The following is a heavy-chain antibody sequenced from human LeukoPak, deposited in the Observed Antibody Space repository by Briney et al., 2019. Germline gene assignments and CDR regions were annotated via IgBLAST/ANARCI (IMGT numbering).Heavy chain of an antibody. J-gene: IGHJ4*02. D-gene: IGHD1-26*01. CDR2: IYYNGSP. Sequence: PSETLSLTCSVSGGSISSSSYYWAWIRQPPGKGLEWIGSIYYNGSPYYNPSLKSRVTISVDTSKNQFSLKLSSVTAADTAVYYCASGRGSYYGTFYFDYWGQGTLVTVSS. V-gene: IGHV4-39*01. CDR1: GGSISSSSYY. CDR3: ASGRGSYYGTFYFDY.